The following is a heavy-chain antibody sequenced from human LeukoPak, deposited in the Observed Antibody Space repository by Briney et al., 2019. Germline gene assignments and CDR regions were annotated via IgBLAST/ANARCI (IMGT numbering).Heavy chain of an antibody. D-gene: IGHD6-19*01. J-gene: IGHJ4*02. Sequence: GGSLRLSCAASRFTFSSYAMHWVRQAPGKGLEYVSAISSNGGSTYYANSVKGRFTISRDNSKNTLYLQMGSLRDEDMAVYYCARGVLARGSSGWYFDYWGQGTLVTVSS. CDR3: ARGVLARGSSGWYFDY. CDR2: ISSNGGST. V-gene: IGHV3-64*01. CDR1: RFTFSSYA.